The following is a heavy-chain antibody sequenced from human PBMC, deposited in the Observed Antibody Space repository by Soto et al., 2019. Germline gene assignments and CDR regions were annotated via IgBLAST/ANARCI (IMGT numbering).Heavy chain of an antibody. CDR3: AKGLSITIFVY. D-gene: IGHD3-3*01. CDR1: GFTFSSYA. CDR2: ISGSGGSP. V-gene: IGHV3-23*01. J-gene: IGHJ4*02. Sequence: GGSLRLSCAASGFTFSSYAMSWVRQAPGKGLEWVSAISGSGGSPYYADSVKGRFTISRDNSKNTLYLQMNSLRAEDTAVYYCAKGLSITIFVYWGQGTLVTVSS.